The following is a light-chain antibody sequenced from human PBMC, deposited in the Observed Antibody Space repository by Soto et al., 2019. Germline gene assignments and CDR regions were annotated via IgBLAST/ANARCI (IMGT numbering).Light chain of an antibody. CDR3: KQRSNXPRT. J-gene: IGKJ1*01. CDR1: QSVSSY. CDR2: DAA. Sequence: EIVLTQSPATLSLSPGEIATLSCRASQSVSSYFAWYQQKPGQAPRLLIYDAANRATGIPARFSGSGSGTDLTLTISSLEPEDFAVYYCKQRSNXPRTSGQGPKV. V-gene: IGKV3-11*01.